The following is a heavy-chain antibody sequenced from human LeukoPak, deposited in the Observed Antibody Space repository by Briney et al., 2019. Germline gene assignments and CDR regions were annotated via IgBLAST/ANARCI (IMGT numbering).Heavy chain of an antibody. J-gene: IGHJ6*03. V-gene: IGHV4-34*01. Sequence: SETLSLTCAVYGGSFSGYYWSWIRQPPGKGLEWIGEINHSGSTNYNPSLKSRVTISVDTSKNQFSLKLSSVTAADTAVYYCARGWGGEMATIWPYYYYYYMDVWGKGTTVTVSS. CDR2: INHSGST. CDR1: GGSFSGYY. CDR3: ARGWGGEMATIWPYYYYYYMDV. D-gene: IGHD5-24*01.